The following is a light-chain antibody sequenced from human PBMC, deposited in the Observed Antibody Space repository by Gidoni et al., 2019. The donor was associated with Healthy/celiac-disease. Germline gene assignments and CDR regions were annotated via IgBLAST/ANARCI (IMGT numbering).Light chain of an antibody. J-gene: IGKJ4*01. CDR2: AAS. CDR3: QQLNSYPPT. Sequence: IQLTQSPSFLSASVGDRVTITCRARRGISSYLAWYQQKPGKAPKLLIYAASTLQSGVPSRFSGSGSGTEFTLTISSLQPEDFAIYYCQQLNSYPPTFGGGTKVEIK. V-gene: IGKV1-9*01. CDR1: RGISSY.